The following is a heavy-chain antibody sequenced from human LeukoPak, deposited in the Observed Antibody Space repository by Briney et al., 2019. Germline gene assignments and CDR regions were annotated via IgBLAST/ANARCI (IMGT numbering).Heavy chain of an antibody. CDR1: GFTFSSYA. Sequence: GGSLRLSCAASGFTFSSYAMSWVRQAPGKGLEWVSAISGSGGSTYYADSVKGRFTISRDNSKNTLHLQMNSLRAEDTAVYYCAKDEPDYYDSSGYRHYYNGMDVWGQGTTVTVSS. D-gene: IGHD3-22*01. CDR3: AKDEPDYYDSSGYRHYYNGMDV. CDR2: ISGSGGST. J-gene: IGHJ6*02. V-gene: IGHV3-23*01.